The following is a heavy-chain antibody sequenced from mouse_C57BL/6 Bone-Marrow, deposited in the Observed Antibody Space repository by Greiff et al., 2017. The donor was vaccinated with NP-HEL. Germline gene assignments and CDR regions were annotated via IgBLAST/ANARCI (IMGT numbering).Heavy chain of an antibody. Sequence: VQLQQSGPELVKPGASVKISCKASGYTFTDYYMNWVKQSHGKSLEWIGDINPNNGGTSYNQKFKGKATLTVDKSSSTAYMELRSLTSEDSAVYYCARGLRRPYYAMDYWGQGTSVTVSS. V-gene: IGHV1-26*01. CDR1: GYTFTDYY. J-gene: IGHJ4*01. D-gene: IGHD2-4*01. CDR3: ARGLRRPYYAMDY. CDR2: INPNNGGT.